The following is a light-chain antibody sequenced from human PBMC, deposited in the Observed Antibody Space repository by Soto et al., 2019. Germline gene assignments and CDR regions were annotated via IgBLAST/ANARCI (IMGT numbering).Light chain of an antibody. CDR2: DVS. CDR1: SSDIGRYNY. V-gene: IGLV2-14*01. CDR3: SSYISSSTYV. Sequence: QSVLAQPASVSGSPGQSITISCIGTSSDIGRYNYVSWYQQYPGKAPKFIIYDVSNRPSGVSNRFSGSKSGNTASLTISGLQAEDEADYYCSSYISSSTYVFGTGTNVTVL. J-gene: IGLJ1*01.